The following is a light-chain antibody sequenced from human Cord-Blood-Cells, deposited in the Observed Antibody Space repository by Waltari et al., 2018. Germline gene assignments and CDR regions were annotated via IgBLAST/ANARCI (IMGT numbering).Light chain of an antibody. CDR1: QSISSY. CDR3: QQSYSTPPLT. V-gene: IGKV1-39*01. J-gene: IGKJ4*01. Sequence: DIQMTQSPSSLSASVGDRVTITCRASQSISSYLNWYQQKPGKAPKLLIYAASSLQSGVPSRFSGSGSGTDVTLTISSLQPEDFATYYGQQSYSTPPLTFGGGTKVEIK. CDR2: AAS.